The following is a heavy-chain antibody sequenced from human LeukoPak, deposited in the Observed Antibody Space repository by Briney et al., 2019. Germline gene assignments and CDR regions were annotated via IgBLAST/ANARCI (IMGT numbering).Heavy chain of an antibody. CDR2: IYYSGST. D-gene: IGHD5-12*01. Sequence: PSETLSLTCTVSGGSISSSSFYWGWIREPPGRGLEWIVSIYYSGSTSYNPSLKSRVTISVDTSKNQFSLKLSSVTAADTAVYYCERLPTITFFDYWGQGALVTVSS. CDR1: GGSISSSSFY. V-gene: IGHV4-39*01. J-gene: IGHJ4*02. CDR3: ERLPTITFFDY.